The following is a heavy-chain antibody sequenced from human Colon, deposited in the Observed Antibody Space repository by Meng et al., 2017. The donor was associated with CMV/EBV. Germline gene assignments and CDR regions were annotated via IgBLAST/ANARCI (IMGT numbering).Heavy chain of an antibody. CDR2: INPNSGGT. J-gene: IGHJ4*02. CDR3: ARDISPGSSSWSNY. CDR1: GYTFTGYY. V-gene: IGHV1-2*02. D-gene: IGHD6-13*01. Sequence: ASVKVSCKASGYTFTGYYMHWVRQAPGQGLEWMGWINPNSGGTNYARKFQGRVTMTRDTSISTAYMELSRLRSDDTAVYYCARDISPGSSSWSNYWGQGTLVTVSS.